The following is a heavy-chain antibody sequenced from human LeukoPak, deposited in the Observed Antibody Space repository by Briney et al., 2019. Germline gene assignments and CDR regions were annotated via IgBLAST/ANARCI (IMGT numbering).Heavy chain of an antibody. V-gene: IGHV1-46*01. CDR1: GYTFTSYY. D-gene: IGHD3-10*01. Sequence: ASVKVSCKASGYTFTSYYMHWVRQAPGQGLEWMGIINPSGGSTNYAQKFQGRVTMTRDTSTNTGYMELSSLRFEDTAVYYWSRADLVRGVYYWGQGTLVTVSS. CDR2: INPSGGST. CDR3: SRADLVRGVYY. J-gene: IGHJ4*02.